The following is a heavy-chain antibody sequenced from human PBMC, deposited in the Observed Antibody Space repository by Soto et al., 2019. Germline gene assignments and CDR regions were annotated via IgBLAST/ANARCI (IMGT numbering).Heavy chain of an antibody. CDR2: ISAYNGNT. J-gene: IGHJ6*02. CDR1: GYTFTSYG. CDR3: ARDLAAAGTSARYYYYGMDV. D-gene: IGHD6-13*01. Sequence: QVQLVQSGAEVKKPGASVKVSCKASGYTFTSYGISWVRQAPGQGLEWMGWISAYNGNTNYAQKLQGRVTMTTDTSRSTAYMELRSLRSDDTAVYYCARDLAAAGTSARYYYYGMDVWGQGTTVTVSS. V-gene: IGHV1-18*04.